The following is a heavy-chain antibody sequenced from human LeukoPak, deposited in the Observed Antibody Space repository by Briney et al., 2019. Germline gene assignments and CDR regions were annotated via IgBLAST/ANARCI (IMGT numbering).Heavy chain of an antibody. D-gene: IGHD3-10*01. CDR2: IYYSGST. J-gene: IGHJ6*02. Sequence: PSETLSLTCTVSGGSISSYYWSWIRQPPGKGLEWIGYIYYSGSTNYNPSLKSRVTISVDTSKNQFSLKLSSVTAADTAVYYCARHPYYYGSGSYSRLDYYYGMDVWGQGTTVTVSS. CDR1: GGSISSYY. V-gene: IGHV4-59*08. CDR3: ARHPYYYGSGSYSRLDYYYGMDV.